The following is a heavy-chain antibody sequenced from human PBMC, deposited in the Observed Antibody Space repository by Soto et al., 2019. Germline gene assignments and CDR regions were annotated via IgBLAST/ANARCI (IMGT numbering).Heavy chain of an antibody. J-gene: IGHJ2*01. Sequence: SETLSLTCTVSGGSISSGGYYWSWIRQHPGKGLEWIGYIYYSGSTYYNPSLKSRVTISVDTSKNQFSLKLSSVTAADTAVYYCARDTSVSSLAYSGSYGYFDLWGRGTLVTVPQ. V-gene: IGHV4-31*03. D-gene: IGHD1-26*01. CDR3: ARDTSVSSLAYSGSYGYFDL. CDR2: IYYSGST. CDR1: GGSISSGGYY.